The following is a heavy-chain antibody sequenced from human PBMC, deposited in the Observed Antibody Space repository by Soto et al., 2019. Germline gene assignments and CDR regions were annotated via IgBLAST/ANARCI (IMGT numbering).Heavy chain of an antibody. J-gene: IGHJ4*02. Sequence: SETLSLTCAFYVGSFIGYYWSWIRQPPGKGLEWIGEINHSGSTNYNPSLKSRVTISVDTSKNQFSLKLSSVTAADTAVYYCARGKLSDYVWGSYRYHFDYWGQGTVVTVSS. CDR3: ARGKLSDYVWGSYRYHFDY. CDR1: VGSFIGYY. CDR2: INHSGST. V-gene: IGHV4-34*01. D-gene: IGHD3-16*02.